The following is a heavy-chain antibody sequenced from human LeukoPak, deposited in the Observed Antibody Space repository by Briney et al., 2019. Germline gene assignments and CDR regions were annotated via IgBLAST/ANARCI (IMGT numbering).Heavy chain of an antibody. CDR2: IIPIFGSA. CDR3: ARNFGYDVSLAFDYYYMDV. D-gene: IGHD5-12*01. V-gene: IGHV1-69*01. J-gene: IGHJ6*03. Sequence: SVKVSCKASGGTFSSYAISWVRQAPGQGLEWMGGIIPIFGSANYAQKFQGRVTITADESTSTAYMELSSLRSEDTAVYYCARNFGYDVSLAFDYYYMDVWGKGTTVTVSS. CDR1: GGTFSSYA.